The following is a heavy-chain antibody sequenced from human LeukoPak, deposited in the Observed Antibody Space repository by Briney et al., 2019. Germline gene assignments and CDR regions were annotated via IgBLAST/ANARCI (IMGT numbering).Heavy chain of an antibody. Sequence: GRSLRLSCAASGFTFDDYAMQWVRQAPGKDLEWVLGISWNSGSIGYADSVKGRFTISRDNAKNSLYLQMNSLRAEDTAVYYCARGGYYGSASYLGLAYWGQGTLVTVSS. V-gene: IGHV3-9*01. J-gene: IGHJ4*02. CDR1: GFTFDDYA. D-gene: IGHD3-10*01. CDR2: ISWNSGSI. CDR3: ARGGYYGSASYLGLAY.